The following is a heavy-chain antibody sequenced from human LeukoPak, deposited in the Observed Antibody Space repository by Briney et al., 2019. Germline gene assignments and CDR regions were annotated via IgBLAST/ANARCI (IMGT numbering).Heavy chain of an antibody. V-gene: IGHV3-13*01. Sequence: GGSLRLSCAATGFTFSSYDMHWVRQAAGKGLEWVSSISTAGDTYYLGSVKGRFTISRENPKNSLYLQMNSLRAEDTAVYYCARDRIVGATRGARGYYYFDHWGQGTLVTVSS. CDR2: ISTAGDT. CDR3: ARDRIVGATRGARGYYYFDH. D-gene: IGHD1-26*01. J-gene: IGHJ4*02. CDR1: GFTFSSYD.